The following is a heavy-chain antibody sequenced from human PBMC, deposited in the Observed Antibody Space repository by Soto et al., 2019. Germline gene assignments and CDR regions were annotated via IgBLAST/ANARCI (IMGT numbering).Heavy chain of an antibody. CDR1: GFTFSSYS. D-gene: IGHD6-13*01. CDR2: VSSNGGST. Sequence: PGGSLRLSCAASGFTFSSYSMNWVRQAPGKGLEYVSTVSSNGGSTYYADSVRGRFTISRDNSKNTLYLQMGSLRAEDMAVYYCARGLGSSWYYAFDIWGQGTMVTVSS. CDR3: ARGLGSSWYYAFDI. J-gene: IGHJ3*02. V-gene: IGHV3-64*02.